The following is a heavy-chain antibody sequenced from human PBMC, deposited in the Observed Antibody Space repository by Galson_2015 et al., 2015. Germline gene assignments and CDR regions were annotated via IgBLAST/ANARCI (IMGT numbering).Heavy chain of an antibody. D-gene: IGHD2-21*02. CDR1: GFSFDDYA. J-gene: IGHJ4*02. CDR3: AKESGGDYYFDY. CDR2: ISWNSGSI. Sequence: SLRLSCAASGFSFDDYAMHWVRQAPGKGLEGVSGISWNSGSIDYADSVKGRFTISRDNAKNSLYLQMKSLRAEDTAFYYCAKESGGDYYFDYWGQGTLVTVSS. V-gene: IGHV3-9*01.